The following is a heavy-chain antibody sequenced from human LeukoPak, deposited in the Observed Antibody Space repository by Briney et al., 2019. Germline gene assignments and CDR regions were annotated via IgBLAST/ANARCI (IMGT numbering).Heavy chain of an antibody. V-gene: IGHV3-9*01. CDR1: GFTFHHYA. J-gene: IGHJ4*02. Sequence: GGSLRLSCAASGFTFHHYAIHWVRQVPGKGLEWVSGISWNSAYIGYADSVKGRFTISRDNAKNSVYLQMNSLRAEDTALYYCAKDKAPLYSGYDWDLDFCGQGTMVTVSS. D-gene: IGHD5-12*01. CDR3: AKDKAPLYSGYDWDLDF. CDR2: ISWNSAYI.